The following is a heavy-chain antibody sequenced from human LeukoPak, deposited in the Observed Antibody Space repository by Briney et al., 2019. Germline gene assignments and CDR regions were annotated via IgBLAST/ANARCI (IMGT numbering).Heavy chain of an antibody. CDR2: IIPILGIA. V-gene: IGHV1-69*04. J-gene: IGHJ4*02. CDR1: GGTFSSYA. D-gene: IGHD3-22*01. Sequence: GSSVKVSCKASGGTFSSYAISWVRQAPAQGLEWMGRIIPILGIANYAQKFQGRVTITADKSTSTAYMELSSLRSEDTAVYYCARGGFSNYYDSSGFDYWGQGTLVTVSS. CDR3: ARGGFSNYYDSSGFDY.